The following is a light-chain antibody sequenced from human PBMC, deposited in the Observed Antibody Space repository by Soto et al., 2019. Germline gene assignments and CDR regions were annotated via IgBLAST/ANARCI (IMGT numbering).Light chain of an antibody. Sequence: NFMLTQPHSVSESPGKTVTISCTRSSGSIASDFVQWYQQRPGSAPTTVIYEGNQRPSGVPDRFSGSIDSSSNSASLTISGLKTGDEADYYCQSYDPSSVVFGGGTKVTVL. V-gene: IGLV6-57*04. J-gene: IGLJ2*01. CDR2: EGN. CDR3: QSYDPSSVV. CDR1: SGSIASDF.